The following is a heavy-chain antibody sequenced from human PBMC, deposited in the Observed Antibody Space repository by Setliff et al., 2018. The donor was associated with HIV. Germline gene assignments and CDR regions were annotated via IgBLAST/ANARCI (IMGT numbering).Heavy chain of an antibody. J-gene: IGHJ5*02. V-gene: IGHV3-53*01. D-gene: IGHD2-21*01. CDR2: IYNDGRT. CDR3: AKGVKWLAP. CDR1: GFSVSDNY. Sequence: PGGSLRLSCAASGFSVSDNYMTWVRQAPGKGLEWVSLIYNDGRTYYADSVQGRFTISRDDSNNTLYLQMHSLRDDDTAAYYCAKGVKWLAPWGQGVLVTVSS.